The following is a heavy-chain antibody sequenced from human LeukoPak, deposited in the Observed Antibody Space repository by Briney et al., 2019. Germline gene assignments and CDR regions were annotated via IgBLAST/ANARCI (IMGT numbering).Heavy chain of an antibody. J-gene: IGHJ5*02. V-gene: IGHV4-39*07. CDR3: ARGRRGSSGYYRRGANWFDP. CDR1: GGSISSISYY. CDR2: IYYRGNT. D-gene: IGHD3-22*01. Sequence: PSETLSLTCTVSGGSISSISYYWGWIRQPPGKGLEWVGHIYYRGNTFYNPTLKSRVTISVDMSENQFSLKLRSVTAADTAVYFCARGRRGSSGYYRRGANWFDPWGQGTLVTVSS.